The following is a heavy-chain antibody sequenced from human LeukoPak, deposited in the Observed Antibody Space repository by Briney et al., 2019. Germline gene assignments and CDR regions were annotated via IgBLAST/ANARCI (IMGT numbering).Heavy chain of an antibody. CDR2: IYTSGST. J-gene: IGHJ5*02. D-gene: IGHD6-13*01. Sequence: SETLSLTCTVSGGSISSYYWSWIRQPAGKGLEWIGHIYTSGSTNYNPSLKSRVTISVDTSKNQFSLKLSSVTAADTAVYYCARGGTANWFDPWGQGTLVTVSS. CDR3: ARGGTANWFDP. CDR1: GGSISSYY. V-gene: IGHV4-4*07.